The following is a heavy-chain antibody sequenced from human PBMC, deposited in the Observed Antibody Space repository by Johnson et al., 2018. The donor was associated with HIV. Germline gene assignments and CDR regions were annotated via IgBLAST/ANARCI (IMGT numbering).Heavy chain of an antibody. V-gene: IGHV3-15*01. J-gene: IGHJ3*02. CDR2: IKSKTDGGTT. D-gene: IGHD4-23*01. Sequence: VQLVESGGGLVKPGWSLRLSCAASGFTFSNAWMSWVRQAPGKGLEWVGRIKSKTDGGTTDYAAPVKGRFTISRDDSKNTLYLQMNSLKTEDTAVYYCTTDYRLTVVTRSDAFDIWGQGTMVTVSS. CDR3: TTDYRLTVVTRSDAFDI. CDR1: GFTFSNAW.